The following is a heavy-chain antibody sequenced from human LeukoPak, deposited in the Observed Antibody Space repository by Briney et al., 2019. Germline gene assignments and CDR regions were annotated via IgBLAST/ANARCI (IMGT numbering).Heavy chain of an antibody. J-gene: IGHJ3*02. CDR3: ARLRGSYGGDAFDI. D-gene: IGHD1-26*01. V-gene: IGHV4-39*01. CDR1: GGSISSNTYH. CDR2: ISYSGSA. Sequence: SETLSLTCTVSGGSISSNTYHWGWIRQPPGNGLEWIGTISYSGSAYYNPSLKSRVTTSVDTSKSQFSLKLSSVTAADTAVYYCARLRGSYGGDAFDIWGQGTMVTVSS.